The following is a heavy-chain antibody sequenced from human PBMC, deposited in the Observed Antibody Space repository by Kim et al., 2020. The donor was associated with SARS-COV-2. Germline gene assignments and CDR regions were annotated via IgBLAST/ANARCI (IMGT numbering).Heavy chain of an antibody. CDR1: GFTLSSYA. V-gene: IGHV3-30-3*01. Sequence: GGSLRLFCAASGFTLSSYAMHWVRQAPGKGLEGVAVISYDGSNNNYADSVKVRFTISRDNSKNTLYLKMNSLRAEDTAVYHFGRDPWVLLRGLTSSYYGMDVWGHGTTVTVSS. CDR3: GRDPWVLLRGLTSSYYGMDV. D-gene: IGHD3-10*01. J-gene: IGHJ6*02. CDR2: ISYDGSNN.